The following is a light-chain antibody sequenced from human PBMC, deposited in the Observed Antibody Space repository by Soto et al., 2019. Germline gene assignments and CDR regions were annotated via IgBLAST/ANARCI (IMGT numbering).Light chain of an antibody. V-gene: IGKV3D-15*01. CDR1: QSVRSN. J-gene: IGKJ1*01. CDR2: GAS. Sequence: EIVMTQSPATLSMSPGERATLSCRASQSVRSNLAWYHQKPGQAPRLLIYGASTRATGIPARFSGSGSGKEFTLTISSLQSEDFAVYYCQQYNNWPWTFGQGTKVDI. CDR3: QQYNNWPWT.